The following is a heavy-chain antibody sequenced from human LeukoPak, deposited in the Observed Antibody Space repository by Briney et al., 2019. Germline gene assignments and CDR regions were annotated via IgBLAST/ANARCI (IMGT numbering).Heavy chain of an antibody. V-gene: IGHV3-53*01. CDR3: AREVGGYSSGWYLGN. CDR2: IYSGGST. J-gene: IGHJ4*02. D-gene: IGHD6-19*01. CDR1: GFTVSSNY. Sequence: GGPLRLSCAASGFTVSSNYMSWVRQAPGKGLEWDSVIYSGGSTYYADSVKGRFTFSRDNSKNTLYLQMNSLRAEDTAVYYCAREVGGYSSGWYLGNWGQGTLVTVSS.